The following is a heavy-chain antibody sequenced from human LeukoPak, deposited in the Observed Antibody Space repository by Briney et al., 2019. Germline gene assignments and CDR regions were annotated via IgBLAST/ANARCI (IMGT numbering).Heavy chain of an antibody. V-gene: IGHV3-15*07. J-gene: IGHJ4*02. CDR2: IKSKTDGGTT. D-gene: IGHD6-13*01. Sequence: GGSLRLSCAASGFTFSSYNMNWVRQAPGKGLEWVGRIKSKTDGGTTDYAAPVKGRFTISRDDSKNTLYLQMNSLKTEDTAVYYCTTYGGRGAAAGIWGQGTLVTVSS. CDR1: GFTFSSYN. CDR3: TTYGGRGAAAGI.